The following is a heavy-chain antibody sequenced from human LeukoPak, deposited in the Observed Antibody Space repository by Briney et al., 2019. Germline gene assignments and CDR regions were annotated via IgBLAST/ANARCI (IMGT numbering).Heavy chain of an antibody. Sequence: LRLSCAASGFTFSSYAMSWVRQAPGKGLEWVGFIRSKAYGGTTEYAASVKGRFTISRDDSKSIAYLQMNSLKTEDTAVYYCTRGGNWNGDYFDYWGQGTLVTVSS. D-gene: IGHD1-1*01. CDR1: GFTFSSYA. J-gene: IGHJ4*02. CDR3: TRGGNWNGDYFDY. V-gene: IGHV3-49*04. CDR2: IRSKAYGGTT.